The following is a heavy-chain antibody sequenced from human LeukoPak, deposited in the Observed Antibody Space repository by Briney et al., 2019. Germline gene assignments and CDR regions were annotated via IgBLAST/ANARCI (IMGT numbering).Heavy chain of an antibody. CDR2: IKSKADGGTT. CDR1: GVTFRNAW. CDR3: RLPLCSGGSCYSLDAFDI. Sequence: GGSLRLSCAASGVTFRNAWMSWVRQAPGKGLEWVDRIKSKADGGTTDYAAPVKGRFTISRDDSKNTLYLEMNSLKTEDTAVYYCRLPLCSGGSCYSLDAFDIWGQGTMVTVSS. D-gene: IGHD2-15*01. V-gene: IGHV3-15*01. J-gene: IGHJ3*02.